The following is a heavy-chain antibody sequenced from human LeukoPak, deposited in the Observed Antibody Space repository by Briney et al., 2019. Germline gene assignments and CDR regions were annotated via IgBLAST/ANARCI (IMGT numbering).Heavy chain of an antibody. CDR3: ARRLVMDGGNSFEVFDI. J-gene: IGHJ3*02. V-gene: IGHV4-59*01. CDR1: GGSISSYY. D-gene: IGHD4-23*01. Sequence: SETLSLTCTVSGGSISSYYWSWIRQPPGKGLEWIGYIYYSGSTNYNPSLKSRVTTSVDTSKNQFSLKLSSVTAADTAVYYCARRLVMDGGNSFEVFDIWGQGTMVTVSS. CDR2: IYYSGST.